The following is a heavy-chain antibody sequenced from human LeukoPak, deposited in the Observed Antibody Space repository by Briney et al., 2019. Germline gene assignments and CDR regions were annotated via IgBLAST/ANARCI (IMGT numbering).Heavy chain of an antibody. Sequence: SVKVSCKASGGTFSSYAISWVRQAPGQGLEWMGGIIPIFGTANYAQKFQGRVTITADESTSTAYMELSSLRSEDTAVYYCARVGGYCSSTSCYEGKNYYYGMDVWGKGTTVTVSS. CDR2: IIPIFGTA. CDR3: ARVGGYCSSTSCYEGKNYYYGMDV. D-gene: IGHD2-2*01. CDR1: GGTFSSYA. J-gene: IGHJ6*04. V-gene: IGHV1-69*13.